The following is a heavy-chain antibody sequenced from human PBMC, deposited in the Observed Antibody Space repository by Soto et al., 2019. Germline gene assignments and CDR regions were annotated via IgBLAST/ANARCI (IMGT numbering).Heavy chain of an antibody. CDR2: IDNSGTTR. V-gene: IGHV3-48*03. Sequence: SLRLSCAVSGFTFGSYEMNWVRQAPGKGLEWISSIDNSGTTRDYADSVKGRFTISRDNAKNSLYLQMNSLRVEDTAVYFCARAPRNYYYYGLDVWGQGTTVTVSS. CDR3: ARAPRNYYYYGLDV. CDR1: GFTFGSYE. J-gene: IGHJ6*02.